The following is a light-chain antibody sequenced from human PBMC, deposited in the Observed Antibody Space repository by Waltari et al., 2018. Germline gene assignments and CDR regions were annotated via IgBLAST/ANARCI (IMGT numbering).Light chain of an antibody. V-gene: IGKV1-5*03. Sequence: DIQMTKSPSTLSASVGDRRTITCRASQTIDNNLAWYQQKPGKAPKVLIYKTSTLETGVPSRFSGSGSGTEFTLSISSLQPDDFATYYCHQYNSYSPLTFGGGTKVDIK. CDR1: QTIDNN. CDR3: HQYNSYSPLT. CDR2: KTS. J-gene: IGKJ4*01.